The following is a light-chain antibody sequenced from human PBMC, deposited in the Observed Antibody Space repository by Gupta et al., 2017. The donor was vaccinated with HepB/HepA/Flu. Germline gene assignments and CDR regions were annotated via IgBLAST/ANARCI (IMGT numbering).Light chain of an antibody. CDR2: WAS. CDR1: QSVLYSSNNKNY. CDR3: QQDYSTPCN. J-gene: IGKJ2*02. Sequence: DIVMTQSPDSLAVSLGERATINCKSSQSVLYSSNNKNYLAWYQQKPGQPPKLLIYWASTRESGVPDRFSGSGSGTDFTLTISSLQAEDVAVYYCQQDYSTPCNFGQGTKLEIK. V-gene: IGKV4-1*01.